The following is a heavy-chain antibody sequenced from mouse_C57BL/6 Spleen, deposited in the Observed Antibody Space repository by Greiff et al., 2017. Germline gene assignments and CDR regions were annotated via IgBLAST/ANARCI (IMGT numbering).Heavy chain of an antibody. CDR3: ARDYSNPYWYFDV. Sequence: QVQLQQSGPELVTPGASVKLSCKASGYTFTSYDINWVKQRPGQGLGWIGWIYPRVGSTKYNEKFKGKATLTVDTSSSTAYMALHSLTSEDSAVYFCARDYSNPYWYFDVWGTGTTVTVSS. V-gene: IGHV1-85*01. J-gene: IGHJ1*03. D-gene: IGHD2-5*01. CDR2: IYPRVGST. CDR1: GYTFTSYD.